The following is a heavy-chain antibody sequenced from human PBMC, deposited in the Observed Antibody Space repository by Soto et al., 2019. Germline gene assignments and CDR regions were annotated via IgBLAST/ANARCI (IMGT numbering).Heavy chain of an antibody. CDR3: AKERTYYYGSGNYHHYGMDV. CDR1: GFTFSNYA. D-gene: IGHD3-10*01. Sequence: EVQLLESGGGLVQPGGSLRLSCAASGFTFSNYAMSWVRQAPGKGLEWVSSIRGSGGSTQYADSVKGRFTISRDNSKNTLYLQMTSLRAEDTAVYYCAKERTYYYGSGNYHHYGMDVWGQGTTVTVSS. V-gene: IGHV3-23*01. J-gene: IGHJ6*02. CDR2: IRGSGGST.